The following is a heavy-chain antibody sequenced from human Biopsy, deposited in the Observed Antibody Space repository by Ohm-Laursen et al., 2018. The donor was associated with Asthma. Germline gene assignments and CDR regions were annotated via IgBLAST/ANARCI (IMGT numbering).Heavy chain of an antibody. D-gene: IGHD3-10*01. CDR1: GDSFSNYA. V-gene: IGHV1-69*13. CDR3: ARVSITPGAFDT. Sequence: SVKVSCKASGDSFSNYAISWVRQAPGQGLEWMGGLIPVLGTPDHAQMFEGRVTITADESTSTAYMELSSLSSEDTAVYYCARVSITPGAFDTWGQGTMVTVSS. CDR2: LIPVLGTP. J-gene: IGHJ3*02.